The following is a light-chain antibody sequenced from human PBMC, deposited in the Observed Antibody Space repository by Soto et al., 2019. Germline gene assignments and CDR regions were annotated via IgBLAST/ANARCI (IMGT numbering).Light chain of an antibody. Sequence: EIVMTQSPGTLSVSPGERVTLSCRASQSVGTNLAWNQQKPGQAPRLLIYGASTRATGFPARFSGSGSGTEFTLTISSLQSEDFAVYYCQQYNGWPITFGQGTRLEIK. J-gene: IGKJ5*01. CDR1: QSVGTN. CDR3: QQYNGWPIT. CDR2: GAS. V-gene: IGKV3-15*01.